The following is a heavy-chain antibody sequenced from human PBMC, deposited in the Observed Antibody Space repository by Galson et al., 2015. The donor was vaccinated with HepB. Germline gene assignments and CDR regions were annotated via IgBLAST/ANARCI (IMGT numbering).Heavy chain of an antibody. CDR2: ISYDGSNK. J-gene: IGHJ4*02. CDR3: AKEGYDSSGYYFGYFDY. CDR1: GFTFSSYG. D-gene: IGHD3-22*01. Sequence: SLRLSCAASGFTFSSYGMHWVRQAPGKGLEWVAVISYDGSNKYYADSVKGRFTISRDISKNTLHLQMNSLRAEDTAVYYCAKEGYDSSGYYFGYFDYWGQGTLVTVSS. V-gene: IGHV3-30*18.